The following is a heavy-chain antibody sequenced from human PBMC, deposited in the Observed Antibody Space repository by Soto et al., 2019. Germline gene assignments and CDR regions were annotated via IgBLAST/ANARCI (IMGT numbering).Heavy chain of an antibody. V-gene: IGHV4-30-2*01. J-gene: IGHJ5*02. D-gene: IGHD2-2*01. CDR3: ARVGYCISTSCQNNWFDP. Sequence: QLQLQESGSGLVKPSQTLSLTCAVSGGSISSGGYSWSWIRQPPGKGLEWIGYIYHSGSTYYNPSLKSRVTISADRSKNQFSLKLSSVTAADTAVYYCARVGYCISTSCQNNWFDPWGQGTLVTVSS. CDR1: GGSISSGGYS. CDR2: IYHSGST.